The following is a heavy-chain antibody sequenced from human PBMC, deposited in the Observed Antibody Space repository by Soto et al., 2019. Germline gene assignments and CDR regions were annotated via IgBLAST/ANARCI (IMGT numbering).Heavy chain of an antibody. D-gene: IGHD1-26*01. V-gene: IGHV3-53*01. Sequence: EVQLVESGGGLIQPGGSLRLSCAASGFTVSSSYMSWVRQAPGKGLEWVSIIYTGGATYYADSVKGRFTISRDDSKNTLFLQMDGLXXEDXAIYYCVRDSYGTAWGQGTQVTVSS. CDR1: GFTVSSSY. J-gene: IGHJ5*02. CDR2: IYTGGAT. CDR3: VRDSYGTA.